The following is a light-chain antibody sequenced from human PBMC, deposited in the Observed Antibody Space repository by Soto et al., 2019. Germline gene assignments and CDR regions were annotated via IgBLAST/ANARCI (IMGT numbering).Light chain of an antibody. V-gene: IGLV2-14*01. Sequence: QSVLTQPASVSGSPGQSITISCTGTSSDVGGYNYVSWYQQHPGKAPKLMIYDVSNRPSGVSNRFSGSKSGNTASLTISALQAEDEADYYCSSYTTSSTLYVFGTGTQLTVL. CDR1: SSDVGGYNY. CDR3: SSYTTSSTLYV. J-gene: IGLJ1*01. CDR2: DVS.